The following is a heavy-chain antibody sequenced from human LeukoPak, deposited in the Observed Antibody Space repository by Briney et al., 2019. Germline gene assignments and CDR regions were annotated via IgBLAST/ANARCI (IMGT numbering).Heavy chain of an antibody. J-gene: IGHJ3*02. Sequence: GGSLRLSCAASGFTFSSYSMNWVRQAPGKGLEWASYISSSSSTIYYADSVKGRFTISRDNAKNSLYLQMNSLRAEDTAVYYCARGVTGHDAFDIWGQGTMVTVSS. V-gene: IGHV3-48*01. CDR1: GFTFSSYS. CDR2: ISSSSSTI. CDR3: ARGVTGHDAFDI. D-gene: IGHD4-11*01.